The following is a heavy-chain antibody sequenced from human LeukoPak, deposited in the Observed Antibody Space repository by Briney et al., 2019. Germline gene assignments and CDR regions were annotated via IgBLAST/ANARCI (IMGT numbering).Heavy chain of an antibody. CDR2: IYSGGST. CDR3: ASRHYYDSSGYFDAFDI. V-gene: IGHV3-66*01. Sequence: PGGSLRLSCAASGFTVSSNYMSWVRQAPGKGLEWVSVIYSGGSTYYADSVKGRFTISRDNSKNTLYLQMNSLRAEDTAVYYCASRHYYDSSGYFDAFDIWGQGTMVTVS. CDR1: GFTVSSNY. J-gene: IGHJ3*02. D-gene: IGHD3-22*01.